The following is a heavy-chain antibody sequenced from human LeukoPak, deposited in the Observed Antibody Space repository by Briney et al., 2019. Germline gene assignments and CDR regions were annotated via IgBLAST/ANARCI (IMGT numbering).Heavy chain of an antibody. D-gene: IGHD1-26*01. CDR1: GGSISSYY. CDR3: ARHGRGSWTAAEFFHH. Sequence: SETLSLTCTVSGGSISSYYWSWIRQPPGKGLEWIGYIYYSGSTNYNPSLKSRVTISVDTSKNQFSLKLSSVTAADTAVYYCARHGRGSWTAAEFFHHWGQGTLVAVSS. CDR2: IYYSGST. V-gene: IGHV4-59*08. J-gene: IGHJ1*01.